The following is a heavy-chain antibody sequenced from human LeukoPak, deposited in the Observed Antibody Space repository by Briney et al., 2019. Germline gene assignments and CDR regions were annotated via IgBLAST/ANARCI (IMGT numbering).Heavy chain of an antibody. CDR1: GGSISSTTYY. Sequence: SETLSLTCTVSGGSISSTTYYWGWIRQPPGKGLAWIGRIYYSGSTYYNPSLQSRVTISIDTSKDQFSLKLSSVTAADTAVYYCARQIRVGHCSSTSCYHDYWGQGTLVTVSS. CDR2: IYYSGST. V-gene: IGHV4-39*01. D-gene: IGHD2-2*01. J-gene: IGHJ4*02. CDR3: ARQIRVGHCSSTSCYHDY.